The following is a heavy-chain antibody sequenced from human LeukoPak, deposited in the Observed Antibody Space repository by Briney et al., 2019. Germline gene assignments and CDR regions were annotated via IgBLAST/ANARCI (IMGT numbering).Heavy chain of an antibody. V-gene: IGHV4-34*01. D-gene: IGHD6-13*01. CDR2: INHSGST. CDR3: ARDPDIAAAGYFDY. Sequence: SETLSLTCAVYGGSFSGYYWSWIRQPPGKGLEWIGEINHSGSTNYNPSLKSRVTISVDTSKNQFSLKLSSVTAADTAVYYCARDPDIAAAGYFDYWGQGTLVTVSS. J-gene: IGHJ4*02. CDR1: GGSFSGYY.